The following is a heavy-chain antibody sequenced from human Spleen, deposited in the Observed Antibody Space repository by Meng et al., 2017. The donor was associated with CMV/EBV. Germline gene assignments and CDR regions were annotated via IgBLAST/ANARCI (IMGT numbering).Heavy chain of an antibody. J-gene: IGHJ4*02. CDR3: ARYYYSSGSSSYFDY. Sequence: SETLSLTCTVSGGSISSYYWSWIRQPPGKGLEWIGYIYYSGSTNYNPSLKRRVTMSVDTSKSHFSLNLNSVTAADTAVYYCARYYYSSGSSSYFDYWGQGTLVTVSS. CDR1: GGSISSYY. V-gene: IGHV4-59*01. D-gene: IGHD3-10*01. CDR2: IYYSGST.